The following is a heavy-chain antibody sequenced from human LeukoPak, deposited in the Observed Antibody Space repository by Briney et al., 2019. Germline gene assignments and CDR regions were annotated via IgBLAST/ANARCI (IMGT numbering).Heavy chain of an antibody. D-gene: IGHD3/OR15-3a*01. CDR1: GGTFSSYA. CDR3: AREVGMISGIDY. CDR2: IIPIFGTA. Sequence: GSSVKVSCKASGGTFSSYAISWVRQAPGHGLEWMGRIIPIFGTANYAQKFQGRVTITTDESTSTAYMELSSLRSEDTAVYYCAREVGMISGIDYWGQGTLVTVSS. J-gene: IGHJ4*02. V-gene: IGHV1-69*05.